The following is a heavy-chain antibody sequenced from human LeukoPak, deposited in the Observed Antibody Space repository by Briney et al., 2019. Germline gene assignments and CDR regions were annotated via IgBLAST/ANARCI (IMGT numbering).Heavy chain of an antibody. CDR1: GGTFSSYA. CDR3: ARGKDRGGSPRRDAFDI. D-gene: IGHD3-16*01. Sequence: GSSVKGSCKASGGTFSSYAISWVRQAPGQGLEWMGGIIPIFGTANYAQKFQGRVTITTDESTSTAYMELRSLTSDDTAVYYCARGKDRGGSPRRDAFDIWGQGTMVTVSS. CDR2: IIPIFGTA. V-gene: IGHV1-69*05. J-gene: IGHJ3*02.